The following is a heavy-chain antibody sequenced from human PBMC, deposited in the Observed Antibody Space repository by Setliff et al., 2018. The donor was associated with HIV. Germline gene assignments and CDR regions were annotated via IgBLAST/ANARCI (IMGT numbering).Heavy chain of an antibody. CDR1: GYTFTSDY. V-gene: IGHV1-46*01. D-gene: IGHD6-19*01. CDR2: INPSGGST. Sequence: ASVKVSCKASGYTFTSDYIHWVRQAPGQGLEWMGIINPSGGSTSYAQKFQGRVTMTRDTSTSTVYMELSSLRSEDTAVYYCARVPGYSSGWYNYFDYWGQGTLVTVSS. CDR3: ARVPGYSSGWYNYFDY. J-gene: IGHJ4*02.